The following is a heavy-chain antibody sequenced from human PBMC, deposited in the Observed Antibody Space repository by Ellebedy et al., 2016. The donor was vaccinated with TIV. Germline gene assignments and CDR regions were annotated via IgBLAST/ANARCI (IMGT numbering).Heavy chain of an antibody. V-gene: IGHV4-34*01. D-gene: IGHD6-19*01. CDR1: GGSFSGYY. J-gene: IGHJ4*02. Sequence: MPSETLSLTCAVYGGSFSGYYWSWIRQPPGKGLEWIGGIYHSGSTNYNPSLKSRVTISVDTSKNQFSLKLMSVTAADAAVYYCARRDHSSGWKFDNWGQGILVTASS. CDR2: IYHSGST. CDR3: ARRDHSSGWKFDN.